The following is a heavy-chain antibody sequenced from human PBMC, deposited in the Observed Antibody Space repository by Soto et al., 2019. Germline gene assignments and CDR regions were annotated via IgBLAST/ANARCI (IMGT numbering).Heavy chain of an antibody. J-gene: IGHJ6*02. D-gene: IGHD4-4*01. V-gene: IGHV1-69*13. CDR3: ARDLEIDYKTYYYGMDV. CDR1: GGTFSSYS. Sequence: SVKVSCKASGGTFSSYSISWVRQAPGQGLEWMGGIIPIFGTANYAQKFQGRVTITADESTSTAYMELSSLRSEDTAVYYCARDLEIDYKTYYYGMDVWGQGTTVTVSS. CDR2: IIPIFGTA.